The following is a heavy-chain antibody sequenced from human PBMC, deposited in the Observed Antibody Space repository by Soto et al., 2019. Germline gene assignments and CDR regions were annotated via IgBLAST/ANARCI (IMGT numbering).Heavy chain of an antibody. CDR3: ANAGFESGRGPQNEYFQH. J-gene: IGHJ1*01. Sequence: EVQLLESGGGLVQPGGSLRLSCAASGFTFSSYAMSWVRQAPGKGLEWVSAISGSGGSTYYADSVKGRFTISRDNSKNTLYLQMNSLRAEDTAVYYCANAGFESGRGPQNEYFQHWGQGTLVTVSS. V-gene: IGHV3-23*01. CDR1: GFTFSSYA. D-gene: IGHD5-12*01. CDR2: ISGSGGST.